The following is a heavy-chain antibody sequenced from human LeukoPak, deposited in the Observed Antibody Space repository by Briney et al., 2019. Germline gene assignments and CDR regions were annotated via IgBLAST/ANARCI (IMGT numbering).Heavy chain of an antibody. CDR2: IIPILGIA. D-gene: IGHD3-22*01. J-gene: IGHJ4*02. CDR1: GGTFSSYA. CDR3: ARDLYDSSGYYIDY. Sequence: GASVKVSCKASGGTFSSYAISWVRQAPGQGLEWMGRIIPILGIANYAQKFQGRVTITADKSTSTAYMELSSLRSEDTAVYYCARDLYDSSGYYIDYWGQGTLVTVSS. V-gene: IGHV1-69*04.